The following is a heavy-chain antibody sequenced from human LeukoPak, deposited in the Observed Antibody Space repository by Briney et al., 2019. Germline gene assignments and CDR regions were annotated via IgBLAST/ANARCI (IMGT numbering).Heavy chain of an antibody. CDR3: AKDLYYYDSSGYYFPGY. CDR2: ISSSSNYI. CDR1: GFTFSNYN. Sequence: GGSLRLSCAASGFTFSNYNMNWVRQAPGKGLEWVSSISSSSNYIYYADSVKGRFTISRDNSKNTLYLQMNSLRAEDTAVYYCAKDLYYYDSSGYYFPGYWGQGTLVTVSS. J-gene: IGHJ4*02. D-gene: IGHD3-22*01. V-gene: IGHV3-21*01.